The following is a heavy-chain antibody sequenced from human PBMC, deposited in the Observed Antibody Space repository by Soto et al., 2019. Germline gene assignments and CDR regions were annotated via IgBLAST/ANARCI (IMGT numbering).Heavy chain of an antibody. J-gene: IGHJ4*02. V-gene: IGHV3-21*01. D-gene: IGHD5-12*01. CDR3: ARDKPGSGYDFDY. CDR1: GFTFITYS. CDR2: ISSSSSYI. Sequence: GGSLRLSCAASGFTFITYSMNWVRQAPGKGLEWVSYISSSSSYIYYADSVKGRFTISRDDAKNSVYLQMNSLRAEDTAVYYCARDKPGSGYDFDYWGLGTLVTVS.